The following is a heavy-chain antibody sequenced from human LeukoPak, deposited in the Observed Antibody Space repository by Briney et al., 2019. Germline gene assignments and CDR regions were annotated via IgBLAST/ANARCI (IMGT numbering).Heavy chain of an antibody. Sequence: SETLSLTCAVYGGSFSGYYWSWIRQPPGKGLEWIGEINHSGSTNYNPSLKSRVTISVDTSKNQFSLKLSSVTAADTAVYYCARDLRGYSYGFGDDAFDIWGQGTMVTVSS. CDR3: ARDLRGYSYGFGDDAFDI. D-gene: IGHD5-18*01. CDR1: GGSFSGYY. CDR2: INHSGST. J-gene: IGHJ3*02. V-gene: IGHV4-34*01.